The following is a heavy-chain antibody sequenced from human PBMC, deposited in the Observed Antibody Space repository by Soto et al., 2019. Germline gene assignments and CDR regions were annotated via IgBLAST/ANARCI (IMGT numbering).Heavy chain of an antibody. J-gene: IGHJ6*04. Sequence: GGSLRLSCAASGFTFSSYGMHWVRQAPGKGLEWVAVISYDGSNKYYADSVKGRFTISRDNSKNTLYLQMNSLRAEDTAVYYCAKVKDYDSSGYYYYYGMDVWGKGTTVTVSS. D-gene: IGHD3-22*01. CDR3: AKVKDYDSSGYYYYYGMDV. CDR2: ISYDGSNK. V-gene: IGHV3-30*18. CDR1: GFTFSSYG.